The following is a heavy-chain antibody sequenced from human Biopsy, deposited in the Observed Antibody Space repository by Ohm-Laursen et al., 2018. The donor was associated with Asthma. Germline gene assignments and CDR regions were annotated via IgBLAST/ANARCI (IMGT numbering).Heavy chain of an antibody. CDR1: GFVFSQCG. D-gene: IGHD3-22*01. CDR2: VSSDGHNK. CDR3: ARQSGQDYGDSSGFDI. V-gene: IGHV3-30*03. Sequence: SLRLSCAAPGFVFSQCGMRWVRQGPGKGLEWVALVSSDGHNKYYEDSVKGRFTISRDNSRNRLYLQINRLTVEDSAVYFCARQSGQDYGDSSGFDIWGQGTKVAVSS. J-gene: IGHJ3*02.